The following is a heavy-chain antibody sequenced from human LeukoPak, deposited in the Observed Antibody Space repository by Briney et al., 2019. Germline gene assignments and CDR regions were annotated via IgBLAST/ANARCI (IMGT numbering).Heavy chain of an antibody. V-gene: IGHV3-74*01. J-gene: IGHJ5*02. Sequence: GGSLRLSCAASGLTFSTYAMTWVRQAPGKGLVWVSRINSDGSSRSYVDSVMGRFTISRDNAKNTLYLQLDSLRAEDTAVYYCARGLAVAGSSWFDPWGQGTLVSVSS. CDR3: ARGLAVAGSSWFDP. D-gene: IGHD6-19*01. CDR1: GLTFSTYA. CDR2: INSDGSSR.